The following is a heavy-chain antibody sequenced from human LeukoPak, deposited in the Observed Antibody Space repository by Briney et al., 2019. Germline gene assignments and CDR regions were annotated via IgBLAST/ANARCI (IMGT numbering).Heavy chain of an antibody. Sequence: GGSLRLSCAASGFTFSSYGMSWVRQAPGKGLEWVSAIETGGASTYYADSVKGRFSISRDNAKNSLYLQMNSLRAEDTALYYCASGAMSGWQYDNYFDYWGQGTLVTVSS. CDR2: IETGGAST. J-gene: IGHJ4*02. V-gene: IGHV3-23*05. D-gene: IGHD6-19*01. CDR1: GFTFSSYG. CDR3: ASGAMSGWQYDNYFDY.